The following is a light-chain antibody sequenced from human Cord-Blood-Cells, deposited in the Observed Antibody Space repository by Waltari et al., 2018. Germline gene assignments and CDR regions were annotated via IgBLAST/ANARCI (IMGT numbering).Light chain of an antibody. J-gene: IGLJ3*02. CDR2: KDS. Sequence: SYELTQPSSVSVSPGQTARSTCSGDVLAKTYARWFQQKPGQAPVLVIYKDSERPSGIPERFSGSSSGTTVTVTISGAQVEDEADYYCYSAADNNRVFGGGTKLTVL. V-gene: IGLV3-27*01. CDR3: YSAADNNRV. CDR1: VLAKTY.